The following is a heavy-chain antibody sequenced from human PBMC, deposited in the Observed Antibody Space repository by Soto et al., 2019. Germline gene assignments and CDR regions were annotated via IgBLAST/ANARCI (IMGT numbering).Heavy chain of an antibody. CDR2: ISAYNGNT. V-gene: IGHV1-18*01. CDR1: GYTFTSYG. Sequence: GASVKVSCKASGYTFTSYGISWVRQAPGQGLEWMGWISAYNGNTNYAQKLQGRVTMTTDTSTSTAYMELRSLRSDDTAVYYCARVECSGSYYSYGMDGWGQGTTVTVSS. CDR3: ARVECSGSYYSYGMDG. D-gene: IGHD3-10*02. J-gene: IGHJ6*02.